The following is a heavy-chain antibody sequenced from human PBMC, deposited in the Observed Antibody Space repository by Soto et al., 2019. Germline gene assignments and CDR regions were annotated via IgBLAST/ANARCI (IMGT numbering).Heavy chain of an antibody. CDR1: GDSVSSNSAA. J-gene: IGHJ5*02. CDR2: TYFRSKWHY. D-gene: IGHD6-19*01. Sequence: SQTLSLTCAISGDSVSSNSAAWNWTRQSPSRGLEWLGRTYFRSKWHYGYAVSVRSRITIKPDTSKNQFSLQLNSVTPEDTAVYYCARSDQWLGTWGQGTLVTVSS. CDR3: ARSDQWLGT. V-gene: IGHV6-1*01.